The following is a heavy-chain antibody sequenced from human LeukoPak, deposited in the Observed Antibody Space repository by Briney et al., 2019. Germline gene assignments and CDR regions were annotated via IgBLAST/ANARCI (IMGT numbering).Heavy chain of an antibody. CDR3: ARFYSGYDYFIYY. Sequence: PGGSLRLSCAASGFTFSSSAMSWVRQAPGKGLEWVSYISSSGSTIYYADSVKGRFTISRDNAKNSLYLQMNSLRAEDTAVYYCARFYSGYDYFIYYWGQGTLVTVSS. V-gene: IGHV3-48*04. CDR2: ISSSGSTI. J-gene: IGHJ4*02. CDR1: GFTFSSSA. D-gene: IGHD5-12*01.